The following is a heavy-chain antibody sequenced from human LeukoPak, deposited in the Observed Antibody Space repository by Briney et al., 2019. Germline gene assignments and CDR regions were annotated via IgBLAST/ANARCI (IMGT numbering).Heavy chain of an antibody. Sequence: PSETLSLTCAVYGGSFSGYYWSWIRQPPGKGLEWIGEINHSGSTNYNPSLKSRVTISVDTSKNQFSLKLSSVTAADTAVYYCARGRVLSDYYYDSSAVRAFDIWGQGTMVTVSS. CDR1: GGSFSGYY. J-gene: IGHJ3*02. D-gene: IGHD3-22*01. V-gene: IGHV4-34*01. CDR2: INHSGST. CDR3: ARGRVLSDYYYDSSAVRAFDI.